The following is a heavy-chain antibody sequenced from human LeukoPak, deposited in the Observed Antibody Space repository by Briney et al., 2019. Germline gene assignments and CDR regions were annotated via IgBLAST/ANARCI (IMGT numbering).Heavy chain of an antibody. V-gene: IGHV1-18*01. CDR2: ISAYNGNT. Sequence: ASVKVSCKASGYTFTSYGISWVRQAPGQGLEWMGWISAYNGNTNYAQKLQGRVTMTTGTSTSTAYMELRSLRSDDTAVYYCARYRDGYRDNDYWGQGTLVTVSS. CDR3: ARYRDGYRDNDY. CDR1: GYTFTSYG. J-gene: IGHJ4*02. D-gene: IGHD5-24*01.